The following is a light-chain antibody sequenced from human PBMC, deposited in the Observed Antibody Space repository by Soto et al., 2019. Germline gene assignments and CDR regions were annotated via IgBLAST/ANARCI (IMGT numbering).Light chain of an antibody. CDR2: EFN. CDR1: SSDVGGYNY. Sequence: QSALTQPASVSGSPGQSITISCTGTSSDVGGYNYVSWYQQHPGKAPKLMIYEFNNRPSGVSNRFSGSKSGNTASLTISGLQAEDEADYYCSSYTGSSTYVVFGGGTKLTVL. J-gene: IGLJ2*01. CDR3: SSYTGSSTYVV. V-gene: IGLV2-14*01.